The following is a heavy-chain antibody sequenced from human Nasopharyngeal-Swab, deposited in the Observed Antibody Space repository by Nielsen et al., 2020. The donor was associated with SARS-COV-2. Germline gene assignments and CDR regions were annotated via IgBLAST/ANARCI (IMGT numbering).Heavy chain of an antibody. CDR2: ISSSGSTI. J-gene: IGHJ3*02. V-gene: IGHV3-48*03. CDR3: ARFYYDILTGYHTWGAFDI. Sequence: VRQAPGKGLEWVSYISSSGSTIYYADSVKGRFTISRDNAKNSLYLQMNSLRAEDTAVYYCARFYYDILTGYHTWGAFDIWGQGTMVTVSS. D-gene: IGHD3-9*01.